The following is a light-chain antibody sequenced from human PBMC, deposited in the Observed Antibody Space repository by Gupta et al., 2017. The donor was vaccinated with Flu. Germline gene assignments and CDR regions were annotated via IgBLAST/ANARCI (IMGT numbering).Light chain of an antibody. Sequence: EIVLTQSPATLPLSPGETATLSCRASQSVSNYLAWYQQKPGQAPRLLIYDASNRATGIPARFSGSRAGXDFTLTXSCREPKDREIYLGQQRNTWHSFGXGTKVEIK. CDR1: QSVSNY. V-gene: IGKV3-11*01. CDR2: DAS. J-gene: IGKJ4*01. CDR3: QQRNTWHS.